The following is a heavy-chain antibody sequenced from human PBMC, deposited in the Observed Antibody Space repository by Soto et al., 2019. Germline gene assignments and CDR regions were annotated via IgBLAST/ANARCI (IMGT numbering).Heavy chain of an antibody. CDR1: GFTFSSYA. J-gene: IGHJ6*02. CDR2: ISGSGGST. V-gene: IGHV3-23*01. Sequence: EVQLLESGGGLVQTGGSPRLSCAASGFTFSSYAMNWVRQAPGKGLEWVSGISGSGGSTYYADSVKGRFTISRDNSENPLYLQMNSLRAEDTAVYYCAKTEAGGRFNGMDVWGQGTTVTVSS. CDR3: AKTEAGGRFNGMDV. D-gene: IGHD3-16*01.